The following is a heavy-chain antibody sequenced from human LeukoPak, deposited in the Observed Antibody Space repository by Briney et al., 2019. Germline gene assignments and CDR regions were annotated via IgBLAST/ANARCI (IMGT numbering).Heavy chain of an antibody. CDR1: GFTFNSYW. CDR2: IKYDGSEK. Sequence: GGSLRLSCTASGFTFNSYWMSWVRQAPGKGLEWVANIKYDGSEKYFVDSVKGRFTISRDNAKNSLCLQMNSLRAEDTAVYYCARNRGPQPYDRDVWGRGTTVTVSS. D-gene: IGHD2/OR15-2a*01. V-gene: IGHV3-7*04. CDR3: ARNRGPQPYDRDV. J-gene: IGHJ6*02.